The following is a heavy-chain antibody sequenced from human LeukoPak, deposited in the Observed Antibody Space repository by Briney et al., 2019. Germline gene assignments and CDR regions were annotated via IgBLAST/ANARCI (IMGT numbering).Heavy chain of an antibody. CDR2: INPSGGST. Sequence: ASVTVSCKASGGTFSSYAISWVRQAPGHGLEWMAIINPSGGSTSYAQKLQGRVTMTRDTSTSTVYMELSSLRSEDTAVYYCAGGDYDILTGYLYYWGQGTLVTVSS. CDR1: GGTFSSYA. V-gene: IGHV1-46*04. D-gene: IGHD3-9*01. CDR3: AGGDYDILTGYLYY. J-gene: IGHJ4*02.